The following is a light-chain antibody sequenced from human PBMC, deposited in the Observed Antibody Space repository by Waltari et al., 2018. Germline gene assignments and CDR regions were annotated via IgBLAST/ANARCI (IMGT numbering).Light chain of an antibody. CDR2: DVY. Sequence: QSALTQPASVSGSPGQSITIPCSGTSSDIGNYDYVSGYQQHPGKAPKLIIYDVYKRPSGVSNRFSGSKSGNTASLTISGLQAEDEADYYCNSYTSSTSWVFGGGTKLTVL. J-gene: IGLJ3*02. V-gene: IGLV2-14*03. CDR1: SSDIGNYDY. CDR3: NSYTSSTSWV.